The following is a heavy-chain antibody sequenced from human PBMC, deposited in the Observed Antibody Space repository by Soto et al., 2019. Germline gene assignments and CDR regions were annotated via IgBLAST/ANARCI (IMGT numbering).Heavy chain of an antibody. V-gene: IGHV3-15*07. D-gene: IGHD5-18*01. CDR2: IKSKTDGGTT. J-gene: IGHJ4*02. CDR3: TTVLATPSRRGYSYGYFHY. CDR1: GFTFSNAW. Sequence: EVQLVESGGGLVKPGGSLRLSCAASGFTFSNAWMNWVRQAPGKGLEWVGRIKSKTDGGTTDYAAPVKGRFTISRDDSKNTLDLQMSSVKTEDTAVYYCTTVLATPSRRGYSYGYFHYWGQGTLVTVSS.